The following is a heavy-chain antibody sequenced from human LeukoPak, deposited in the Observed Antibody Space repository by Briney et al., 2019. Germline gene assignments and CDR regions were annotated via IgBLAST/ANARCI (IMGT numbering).Heavy chain of an antibody. CDR2: MNPNSGNT. CDR3: ASAPKYYGSGSYSYYYYGMDV. CDR1: GYTFTSYD. D-gene: IGHD3-10*01. Sequence: ASVKVSCKASGYTFTSYDINWVRQATGQGLEWMGWMNPNSGNTGYAQKFQGRVTMTRNTSINTAYMELSSLRSEDTAVYYCASAPKYYGSGSYSYYYYGMDVWGQGTTVTVSS. J-gene: IGHJ6*02. V-gene: IGHV1-8*01.